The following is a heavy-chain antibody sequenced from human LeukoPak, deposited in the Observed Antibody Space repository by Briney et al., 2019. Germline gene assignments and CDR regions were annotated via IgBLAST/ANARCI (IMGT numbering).Heavy chain of an antibody. Sequence: SETLSLTCTVSGGSIGSYYWSWIRQPPGKGLEWIGYIYYSGSTNYNPSLKSRVTISVDTSKNQFSLKLSSVTAADTAVYYCARPRYCSSTSCYEVDPWGQGTLVTVSS. CDR1: GGSIGSYY. V-gene: IGHV4-59*01. D-gene: IGHD2-2*01. CDR3: ARPRYCSSTSCYEVDP. J-gene: IGHJ5*02. CDR2: IYYSGST.